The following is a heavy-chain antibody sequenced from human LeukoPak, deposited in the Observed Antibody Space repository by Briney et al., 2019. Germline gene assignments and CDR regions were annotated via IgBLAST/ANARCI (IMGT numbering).Heavy chain of an antibody. D-gene: IGHD3-9*01. CDR3: ARAHYDILGFDY. CDR1: GGSISSGSYY. CDR2: IYYSGST. J-gene: IGHJ4*02. V-gene: IGHV4-31*03. Sequence: SQTLSFTCTVSGGSISSGSYYWSWLRQHPGKGLEWIGYIYYSGSTYYNPSLKSRVTISVDTSKNQFSLKLSSVTAADTAVYYCARAHYDILGFDYWGQGTLVTVSS.